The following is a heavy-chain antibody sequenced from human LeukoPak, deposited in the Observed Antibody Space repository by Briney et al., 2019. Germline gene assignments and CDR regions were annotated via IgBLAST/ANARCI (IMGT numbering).Heavy chain of an antibody. CDR3: ANTMYSSAWSPFDY. D-gene: IGHD6-19*01. J-gene: IGHJ4*02. CDR1: GFTFSSYG. V-gene: IGHV3-30*02. Sequence: PGGSLRLSCAASGFTFSSYGMHWVRQAPGKGLEWVAFIRYDGSDKYYADSVKGRFTISRDNSKNTLYLQMNSLRPDDTALYYCANTMYSSAWSPFDYWGRGTLVTVSS. CDR2: IRYDGSDK.